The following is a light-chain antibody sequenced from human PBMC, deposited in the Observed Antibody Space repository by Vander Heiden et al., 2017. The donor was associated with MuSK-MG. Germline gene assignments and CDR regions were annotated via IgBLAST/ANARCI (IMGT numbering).Light chain of an antibody. V-gene: IGKV3-11*01. Sequence: EIVLTPSPATSSLSPGDSATHSCRASQSVRSYLAWYQQKPGRAPRILIYDASNRAACIPARFSSSGSGTDYTLTISSRVPEDFAIYYCHQHSSWPQVTFGHGTKVDIK. J-gene: IGKJ3*01. CDR3: HQHSSWPQVT. CDR2: DAS. CDR1: QSVRSY.